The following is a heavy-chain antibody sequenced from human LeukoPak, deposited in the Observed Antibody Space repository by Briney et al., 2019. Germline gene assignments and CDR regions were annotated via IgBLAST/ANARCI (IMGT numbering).Heavy chain of an antibody. CDR2: IYYSGST. CDR1: GGSISSISYY. Sequence: SETLSLTCTVSGGSISSISYYWGWIRQPPGKGLDWIGSIYYSGSTYYNPSLKSRVTISVDTSKNQLSLKLSSVTAADTAVYYCARHTSGSYGLDYWGQGTLVTVSS. CDR3: ARHTSGSYGLDY. V-gene: IGHV4-39*01. J-gene: IGHJ4*02. D-gene: IGHD1-26*01.